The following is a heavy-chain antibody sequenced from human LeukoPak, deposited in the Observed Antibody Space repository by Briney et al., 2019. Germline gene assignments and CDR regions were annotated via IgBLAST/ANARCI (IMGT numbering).Heavy chain of an antibody. CDR3: ARDLSVGAKPDLGFDY. D-gene: IGHD1-26*01. J-gene: IGHJ4*02. Sequence: GGSLRLSCAASGFTFSSYSMNWVRQAPGKGLEWVSSISSSSSYIYYADSVKGRFTISRDNAKNSLYLQMISLRAEDTAVYYCARDLSVGAKPDLGFDYWGQGTLVTVSS. CDR2: ISSSSSYI. V-gene: IGHV3-21*01. CDR1: GFTFSSYS.